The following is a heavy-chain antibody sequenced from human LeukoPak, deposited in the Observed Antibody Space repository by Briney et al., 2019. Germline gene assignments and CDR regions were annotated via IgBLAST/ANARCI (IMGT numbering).Heavy chain of an antibody. Sequence: GGSLRLSCAASGFTFSSYGMHWVRQAPGKGLEWVAFIRYDRSNKYYADSVKGRFTISRDDPKNTLYLQMNSLRVEDTTMYYCARGGPGGYVNYWGQGTLVTVSS. D-gene: IGHD5-12*01. CDR1: GFTFSSYG. CDR3: ARGGPGGYVNY. V-gene: IGHV3-30*02. J-gene: IGHJ4*02. CDR2: IRYDRSNK.